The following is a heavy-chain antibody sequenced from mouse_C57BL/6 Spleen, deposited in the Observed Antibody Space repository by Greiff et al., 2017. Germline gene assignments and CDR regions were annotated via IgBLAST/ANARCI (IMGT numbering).Heavy chain of an antibody. CDR3: RRRHPNYAMDY. V-gene: IGHV1-15*01. J-gene: IGHJ4*01. CDR1: GYTFTDYE. Sequence: VQLQQSGAELVRPGASVTLSCKASGYTFTDYEMHWVKQTPVHGLEWIGAIDPETGGTAYNQKFKGKAILTADKSSSTAYMELRSLTSEDSAVYYCRRRHPNYAMDYWGQGTSVTVSS. CDR2: IDPETGGT.